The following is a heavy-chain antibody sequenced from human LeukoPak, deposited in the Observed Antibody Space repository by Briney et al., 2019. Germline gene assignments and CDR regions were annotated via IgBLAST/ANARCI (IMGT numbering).Heavy chain of an antibody. J-gene: IGHJ4*02. D-gene: IGHD2-21*01. CDR1: GFTFSSCA. CDR3: ARVFIVGSRSVFDF. V-gene: IGHV3-30-3*01. CDR2: ISYDGSNK. Sequence: GGSLRLSCAASGFTFSSCAMHWVRQAPGKGLEWVAVISYDGSNKYYADSVKGRFTISRDNSKNTLYLQMNSLRAEDTAVYHCARVFIVGSRSVFDFWGQGTLVTVSS.